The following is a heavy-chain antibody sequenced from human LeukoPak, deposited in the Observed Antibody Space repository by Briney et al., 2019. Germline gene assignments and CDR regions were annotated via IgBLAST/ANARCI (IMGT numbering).Heavy chain of an antibody. CDR2: ISGSGGST. CDR3: AKDHGGGWLYYFDY. CDR1: AFTFSSYA. D-gene: IGHD6-19*01. Sequence: PGGSLRLSCAASAFTFSSYAMSWVRQAPGKGLEWVSAISGSGGSTYYADSVKGRFTISRDNSKNTLYLQMNSLRAEDTAVYYCAKDHGGGWLYYFDYWGQGTRVTVSS. J-gene: IGHJ4*02. V-gene: IGHV3-23*01.